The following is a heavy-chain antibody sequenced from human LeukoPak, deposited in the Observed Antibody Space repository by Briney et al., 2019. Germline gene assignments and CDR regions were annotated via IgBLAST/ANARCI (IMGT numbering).Heavy chain of an antibody. D-gene: IGHD3-16*02. CDR2: IYYSGST. J-gene: IGHJ3*02. Sequence: SETLSLTCTVSGGSISSSSYYWGWIRQPPGKGLEWIGSIYYSGSTYYNPSLKSRVTISVDTSKNQFSLKLSSVTAADTAVYYCARDWVWGSYPTKSDAFDIWGQGTMVTVSS. CDR1: GGSISSSSYY. V-gene: IGHV4-39*07. CDR3: ARDWVWGSYPTKSDAFDI.